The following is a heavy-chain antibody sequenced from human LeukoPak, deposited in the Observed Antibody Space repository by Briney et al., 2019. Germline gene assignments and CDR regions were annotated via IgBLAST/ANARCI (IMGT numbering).Heavy chain of an antibody. Sequence: GASVKVSCKASGYTFTSYYMHWVRQAPGQGLEWMGIINPSGGSTSYAQKFQGRVTMTRDTSTSTVYMELSSLRSEDTALYYCARAYSNTDGFDIWGQGTMVTVSS. CDR1: GYTFTSYY. CDR2: INPSGGST. V-gene: IGHV1-46*01. CDR3: ARAYSNTDGFDI. J-gene: IGHJ3*02. D-gene: IGHD4-11*01.